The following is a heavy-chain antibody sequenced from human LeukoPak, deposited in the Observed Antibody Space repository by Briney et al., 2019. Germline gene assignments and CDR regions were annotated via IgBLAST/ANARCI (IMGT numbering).Heavy chain of an antibody. CDR3: AKEEYSGYDGGDY. CDR2: ISRSGSTK. Sequence: PGGSLRLSCAASGFTFSDYNMRWIRQAPGKGLEWVSSISRSGSTKYYADSVKGRFTISRDNAKNSLFLQMNSLRAEDTAVYYCAKEEYSGYDGGDYWGQEPWSPSPQ. CDR1: GFTFSDYN. V-gene: IGHV3-11*01. J-gene: IGHJ4*01. D-gene: IGHD5-12*01.